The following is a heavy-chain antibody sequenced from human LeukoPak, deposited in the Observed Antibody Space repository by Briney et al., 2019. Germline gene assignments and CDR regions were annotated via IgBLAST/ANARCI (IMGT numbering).Heavy chain of an antibody. CDR3: ATVRRRYVDCLSRGGSSDY. V-gene: IGHV4-34*01. J-gene: IGHJ4*02. CDR1: GGPFSGYY. D-gene: IGHD3-9*01. Sequence: PSEPLSLPCAVYGGPFSGYYWRWTRHPPGKALEGSGEIKHSGSTNYNPSLKSRVTISADTSTNQFSLKLSSVTAAGTAVCYRATVRRRYVDCLSRGGSSDYSGQRSL. CDR2: IKHSGST.